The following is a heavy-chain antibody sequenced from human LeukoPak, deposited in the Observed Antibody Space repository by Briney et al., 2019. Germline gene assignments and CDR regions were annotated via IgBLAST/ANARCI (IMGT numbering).Heavy chain of an antibody. D-gene: IGHD4-17*01. Sequence: PGGSLRLSCAASGFTFSTYSMNWVRQAPGKGLEWVSSISSSSTYIYYADSVKGRFTISRDNAKDSLYLQMNSLRAEDTAVYYCGTWTTAASYFDYWGQGTLVTVSS. J-gene: IGHJ4*02. CDR1: GFTFSTYS. V-gene: IGHV3-21*06. CDR2: ISSSSTYI. CDR3: GTWTTAASYFDY.